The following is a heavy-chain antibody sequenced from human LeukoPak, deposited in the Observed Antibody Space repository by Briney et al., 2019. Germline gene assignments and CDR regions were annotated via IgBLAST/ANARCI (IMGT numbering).Heavy chain of an antibody. CDR2: INSDGRNT. Sequence: PGRSLSLSCAASALTFGSYAMSWVRQAPGKGLEWVAAINSDGRNTYYADSVKGRFTISRDNSKNTLFLQVNSLRAEYTAVYYCAVREYNDGYVFGGPGTLVSVSS. V-gene: IGHV3-23*01. D-gene: IGHD5-18*01. J-gene: IGHJ4*02. CDR3: AVREYNDGYVF. CDR1: ALTFGSYA.